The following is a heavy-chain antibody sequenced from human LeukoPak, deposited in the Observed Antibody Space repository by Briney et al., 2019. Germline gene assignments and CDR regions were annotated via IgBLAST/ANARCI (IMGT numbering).Heavy chain of an antibody. V-gene: IGHV3-23*01. J-gene: IGHJ3*02. CDR3: AKGGWGCSSTSCYADAFDI. CDR1: GFTFSSYA. Sequence: GGSLRLSCAASGFTFSSYAMSWGRQAPGKGLEGGSAISGSGGSTYYADSVKGRFTISRDNSKNTLYLQMNSLRAEDTAVYYCAKGGWGCSSTSCYADAFDIWGQGTMVTVSS. CDR2: ISGSGGST. D-gene: IGHD2-2*01.